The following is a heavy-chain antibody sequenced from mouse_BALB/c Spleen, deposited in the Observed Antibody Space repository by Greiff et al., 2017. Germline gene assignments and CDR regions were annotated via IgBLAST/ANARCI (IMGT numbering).Heavy chain of an antibody. Sequence: EVQLQQSGPELMKPGASVKISCKASGYSFTSYYMHWVKQSHGKSLEWIGGINPNNGGTSYNQKFKGKATLTVDKSSSTAYMELRSLTSEDSAVYYCARGEDYGTWFAYWGQGTLVTVSA. CDR3: ARGEDYGTWFAY. V-gene: IGHV1-26*01. D-gene: IGHD1-2*01. J-gene: IGHJ3*01. CDR1: GYSFTSYY. CDR2: INPNNGGT.